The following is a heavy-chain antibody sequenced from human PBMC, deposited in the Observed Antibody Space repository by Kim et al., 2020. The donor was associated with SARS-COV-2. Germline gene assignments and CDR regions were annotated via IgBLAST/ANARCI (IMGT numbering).Heavy chain of an antibody. CDR3: ARDWYCSSTSCYGGYYYYYMDV. J-gene: IGHJ6*03. CDR1: GYTFTSYA. Sequence: ASVKVSCKASGYTFTSYAMNWVLQAPGQGLEWMGWINTNTGNPTYAQGFKGRFVFSLDTSVSTAYLQISSLKAEDTAVYYCARDWYCSSTSCYGGYYYYYMDVWGKGTTDTVSS. CDR2: INTNTGNP. D-gene: IGHD2-2*01. V-gene: IGHV7-4-1*02.